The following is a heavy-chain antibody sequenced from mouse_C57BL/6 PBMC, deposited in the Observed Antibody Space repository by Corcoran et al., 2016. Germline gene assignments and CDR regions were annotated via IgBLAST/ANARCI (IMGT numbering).Heavy chain of an antibody. CDR3: ARDSYSYYYGSSYGGAMDY. Sequence: DVQLQESGPGLVKPSQSLSLTCSVTGYSITSGYYWNWIRQFPGNKLEWMGYISYDGSNNYNPSLKNRISITRDTSKNQFFLKLNSVTTEDTATYYCARDSYSYYYGSSYGGAMDYWGQGTSVTVSS. D-gene: IGHD1-1*01. CDR1: GYSITSGYY. CDR2: ISYDGSN. J-gene: IGHJ4*01. V-gene: IGHV3-6*01.